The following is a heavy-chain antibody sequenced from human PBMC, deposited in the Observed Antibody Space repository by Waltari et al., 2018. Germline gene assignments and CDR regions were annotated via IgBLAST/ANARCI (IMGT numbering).Heavy chain of an antibody. J-gene: IGHJ4*02. V-gene: IGHV1-2*06. D-gene: IGHD2-2*01. Sequence: QVQLVQSGAEVKQPGASVKVSCKASGYTFTGYFMHWVRQAPGQGLEWRGRINTSSGDKNDAQKFQGRVTVTRDTPISAAYMELSRLTSDDTAIYYCAMILVVPAVPTDDYWGQGTLVTVSS. CDR1: GYTFTGYF. CDR3: AMILVVPAVPTDDY. CDR2: INTSSGDK.